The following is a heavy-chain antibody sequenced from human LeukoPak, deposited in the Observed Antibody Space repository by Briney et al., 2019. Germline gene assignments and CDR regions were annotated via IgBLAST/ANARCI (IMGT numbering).Heavy chain of an antibody. J-gene: IGHJ4*02. Sequence: PGGSLRLSCAASGFTFSSYAMSWVRQAPGKGLEWVSGISGSGGRTYYADSVKGRFTISRDNSKNTLYLQMNSLRAEDTAVYCCAKDRQGQWLEKPIDYWGQGTLVTVSS. CDR2: ISGSGGRT. CDR1: GFTFSSYA. D-gene: IGHD6-19*01. CDR3: AKDRQGQWLEKPIDY. V-gene: IGHV3-23*01.